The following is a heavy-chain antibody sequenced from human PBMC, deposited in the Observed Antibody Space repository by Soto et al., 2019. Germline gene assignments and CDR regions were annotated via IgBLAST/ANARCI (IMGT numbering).Heavy chain of an antibody. V-gene: IGHV4-4*02. Sequence: QVQLQESGPGLVKPSGTLSLTCAVSGGSISIAWWSWVRQPPGKGMEWIGEIYHSGSTNYNTCLKSRVTISVDKSKNQFSLNLTSVTAADTAVYYFATSLGSAAGDYWGQGTLVTVSS. J-gene: IGHJ4*02. CDR1: GGSISIAW. CDR2: IYHSGST. D-gene: IGHD6-13*01. CDR3: ATSLGSAAGDY.